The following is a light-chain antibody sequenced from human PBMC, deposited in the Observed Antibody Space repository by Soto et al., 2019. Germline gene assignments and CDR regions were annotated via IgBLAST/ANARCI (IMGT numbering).Light chain of an antibody. CDR3: QQRSNLLPT. CDR1: QSVSSY. Sequence: IVLKQSPGALSLSPGERATLSCRASQSVSSYLACYQQKPGQAPRLLIYDASNMATGIPARFSGSGSGTDFTLTISSLEPEDFAVYYCQQRSNLLPTFGQGTKVDNK. V-gene: IGKV3-11*01. CDR2: DAS. J-gene: IGKJ1*01.